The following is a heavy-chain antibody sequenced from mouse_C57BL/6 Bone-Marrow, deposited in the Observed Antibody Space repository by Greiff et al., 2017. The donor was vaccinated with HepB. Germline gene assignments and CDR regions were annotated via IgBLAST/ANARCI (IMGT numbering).Heavy chain of an antibody. CDR2: ISSGGSYT. Sequence: EVKVVESGGDLVKPGGSLKLSCAASGFTFSSYGMSWVRQTPDKRLEWVATISSGGSYTYYPDSVKGRFTISRDNAKNTLYLQMSSLKSEDTAMYYCALPYYYAMDYWGQGTSVTVSS. CDR1: GFTFSSYG. J-gene: IGHJ4*01. CDR3: ALPYYYAMDY. V-gene: IGHV5-6*01.